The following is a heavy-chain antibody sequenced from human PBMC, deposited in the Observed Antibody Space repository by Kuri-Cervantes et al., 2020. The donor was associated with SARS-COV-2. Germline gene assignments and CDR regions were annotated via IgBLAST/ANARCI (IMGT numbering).Heavy chain of an antibody. Sequence: EALEILFTVSCGSISGSRYYWAWIRQPPGKGLEWIGHIHYRETTYYNPSLKSRATISIDTSKNQFSLKLNSVTAADTAVYSCARWPPGSYRPHDAFDVWGQGTMVTVSS. CDR3: ARWPPGSYRPHDAFDV. D-gene: IGHD1-26*01. V-gene: IGHV4-39*01. CDR2: IHYRETT. J-gene: IGHJ3*01. CDR1: CGSISGSRYY.